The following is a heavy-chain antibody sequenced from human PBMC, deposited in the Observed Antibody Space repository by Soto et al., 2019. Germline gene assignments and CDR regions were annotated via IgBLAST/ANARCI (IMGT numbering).Heavy chain of an antibody. J-gene: IGHJ4*02. D-gene: IGHD6-6*01. V-gene: IGHV2-5*01. CDR2: IYWNDDK. Sequence: QITLKQSGPTLVQPTQTLTLTCTFSGFSLSTTGEGMGWIRQPPGKALEWLAVIYWNDDKSYSPCRKSRRTISKDTSKKQVVLTMMNMAPVDTGTYYCAQVDDVAALFAYLGQGTLVTVSS. CDR3: AQVDDVAALFAY. CDR1: GFSLSTTGEG.